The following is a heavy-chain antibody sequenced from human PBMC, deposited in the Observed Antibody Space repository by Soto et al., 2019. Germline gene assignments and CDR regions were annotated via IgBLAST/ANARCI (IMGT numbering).Heavy chain of an antibody. Sequence: ASVKGSCKASGYRFTIYAMHWGSKATRQRLEWMGWINAGNGNTKYSQKFQGRVTITRDTSASTAYMELSSLRSEDTAVYYCASSIAARPGLLYYYYGMDVWGQGTTVTVSS. CDR1: GYRFTIYA. D-gene: IGHD6-6*01. V-gene: IGHV1-3*01. CDR3: ASSIAARPGLLYYYYGMDV. J-gene: IGHJ6*02. CDR2: INAGNGNT.